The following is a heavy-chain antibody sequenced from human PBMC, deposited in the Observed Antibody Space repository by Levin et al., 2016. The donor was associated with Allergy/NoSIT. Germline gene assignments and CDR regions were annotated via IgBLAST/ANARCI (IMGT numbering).Heavy chain of an antibody. Sequence: GESLKISCAASGFTFSSYWMSWVRQAPGKGLEWVANIKQDGSEKYYVDSVKGRFTISRDNAKNSLYLQMNSLRAEDTAVYYCAREYCGGDCYSGAFDIWGQGTMVTVSS. V-gene: IGHV3-7*01. CDR1: GFTFSSYW. J-gene: IGHJ3*02. CDR2: IKQDGSEK. D-gene: IGHD2-21*02. CDR3: AREYCGGDCYSGAFDI.